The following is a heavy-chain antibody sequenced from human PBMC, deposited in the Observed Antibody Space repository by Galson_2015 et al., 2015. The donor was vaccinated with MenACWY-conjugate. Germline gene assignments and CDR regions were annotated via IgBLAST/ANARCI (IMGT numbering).Heavy chain of an antibody. CDR1: GYTFTSFG. Sequence: QSGAEVKEPGESLKISCKASGYTFTSFGISWVRQARGQGLEWMGWISGHNGDTNYAQKLQGRVTMTTDTSTSTAYMELRSLRSDDTAVYYCARDRYSSGWHFDSWGQGTQVTVSA. J-gene: IGHJ4*02. D-gene: IGHD6-19*01. V-gene: IGHV1-18*01. CDR3: ARDRYSSGWHFDS. CDR2: ISGHNGDT.